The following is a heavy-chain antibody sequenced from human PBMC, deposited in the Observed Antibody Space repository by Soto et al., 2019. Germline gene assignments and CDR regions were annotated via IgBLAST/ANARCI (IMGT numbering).Heavy chain of an antibody. CDR1: GFTFSSYG. D-gene: IGHD3-22*01. CDR3: AKYHLTGDSSGYYANWFDP. CDR2: ISYDGSNK. J-gene: IGHJ5*02. V-gene: IGHV3-30*18. Sequence: GGSLRLSCAASGFTFSSYGMHWVRQAPGKGLEWVAVISYDGSNKYYADSVKGRFTISRDNSKNTLYLQMNSLRAEDTAVYYCAKYHLTGDSSGYYANWFDPWGQGTLVTVSS.